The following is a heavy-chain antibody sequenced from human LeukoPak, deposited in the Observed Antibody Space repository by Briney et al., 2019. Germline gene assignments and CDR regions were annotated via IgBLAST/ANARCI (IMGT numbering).Heavy chain of an antibody. CDR2: IYSGGST. J-gene: IGHJ6*02. CDR3: ARPKSVYYYYGMDV. V-gene: IGHV3-66*04. Sequence: PGGSLRLSCAASGFTVSSNYMSWVRQAPGKGLEWVSVIYSGGSTYYADSVKGRFTISRDNAKNSLYLQMNSLRAEDTAVYYCARPKSVYYYYGMDVWGQGTTVTVSS. CDR1: GFTVSSNY.